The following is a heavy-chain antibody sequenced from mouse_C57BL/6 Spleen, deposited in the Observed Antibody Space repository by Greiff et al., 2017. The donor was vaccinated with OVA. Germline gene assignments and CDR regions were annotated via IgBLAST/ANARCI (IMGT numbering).Heavy chain of an antibody. CDR3: ARGHYGSNYFDY. V-gene: IGHV3-1*01. D-gene: IGHD1-1*01. CDR2: ISYSGST. J-gene: IGHJ2*01. Sequence: EVKLVESGPGMVKPSQSLSLTCTVTGYSITSGYDWHWIRHFPGNKLEWMGYISYSGSTNYNPSLKSRISITHDTSKNHFFLKLNSVTTEDTATYYCARGHYGSNYFDYWGQGTTLTVSS. CDR1: GYSITSGYD.